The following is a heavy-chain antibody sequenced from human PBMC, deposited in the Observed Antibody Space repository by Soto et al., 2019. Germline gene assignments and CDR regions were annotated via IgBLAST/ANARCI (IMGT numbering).Heavy chain of an antibody. J-gene: IGHJ4*02. Sequence: KQSQTLSLTCVISGDSVSSNSAAWDWIRQSPSRGLEWLGRTYYRSKWYYDYEVSVKSRISIIPDTSKNRLSLQLNSVTPDDTAVYYCARARVTGTPNTFDYWGQGTLVTVSS. V-gene: IGHV6-1*01. CDR3: ARARVTGTPNTFDY. D-gene: IGHD1-7*01. CDR2: TYYRSKWYY. CDR1: GDSVSSNSAA.